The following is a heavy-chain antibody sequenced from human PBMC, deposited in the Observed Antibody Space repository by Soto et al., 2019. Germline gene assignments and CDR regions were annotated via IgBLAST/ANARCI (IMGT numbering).Heavy chain of an antibody. CDR2: TYSGGTT. J-gene: IGHJ4*02. CDR3: ARDPFSLSAVRADY. D-gene: IGHD3-16*01. V-gene: IGHV3-66*01. CDR1: GFTVSRNY. Sequence: GGSLRLSCAASGFTVSRNYMSWVRQAPGKGLEWVSVTYSGGTTYYVDSVKGRFTISRDNAKSSLYLQMNSLRAEDTAVYYCARDPFSLSAVRADYWGQGTLVTVSS.